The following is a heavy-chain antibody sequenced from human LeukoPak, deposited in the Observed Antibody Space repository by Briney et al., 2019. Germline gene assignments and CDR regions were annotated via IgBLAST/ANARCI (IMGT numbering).Heavy chain of an antibody. CDR3: ERGYYGGDY. D-gene: IGHD4-23*01. V-gene: IGHV3-7*05. Sequence: PGGSLRLSCAASGFTFSSYWMNWVRQAPGKGLEWVANINQDGSQKQYVDSVKGRFTLSRDNAENSLFLQMNSLRAEDTAVYYCERGYYGGDYWGQGTLVTVSS. J-gene: IGHJ4*02. CDR2: INQDGSQK. CDR1: GFTFSSYW.